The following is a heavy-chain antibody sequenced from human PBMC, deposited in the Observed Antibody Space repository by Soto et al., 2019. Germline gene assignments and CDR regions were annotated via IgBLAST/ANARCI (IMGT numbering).Heavy chain of an antibody. CDR2: INPSGGST. D-gene: IGHD4-17*01. V-gene: IGHV1-46*01. Sequence: QVQLVQSGADVKEPGASVKVSCKASGYTFTTYYLHWVRQAPGKGFGWLGIINPSGGSTNYAQRFQGRVTMTSDTSTSTVYMELSSRRANDTAVYYCARVVVPTTATTSNWFDPWGQGTLVTVSS. J-gene: IGHJ5*02. CDR1: GYTFTTYY. CDR3: ARVVVPTTATTSNWFDP.